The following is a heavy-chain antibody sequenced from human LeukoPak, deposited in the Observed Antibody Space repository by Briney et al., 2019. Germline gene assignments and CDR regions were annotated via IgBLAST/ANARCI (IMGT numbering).Heavy chain of an antibody. D-gene: IGHD3-16*02. CDR1: GGSISSGGYY. CDR3: ASAIGGVIVFDY. J-gene: IGHJ4*02. CDR2: IYYSGST. V-gene: IGHV4-31*03. Sequence: SQTLSLTCTVSGGSISSGGYYWRWIRQHPGKGLEWIGYIYYSGSTYYNPSLKSRVTISVDTSKNQFSLKLSSVTAADTAVYYCASAIGGVIVFDYWGQGTLVTVSS.